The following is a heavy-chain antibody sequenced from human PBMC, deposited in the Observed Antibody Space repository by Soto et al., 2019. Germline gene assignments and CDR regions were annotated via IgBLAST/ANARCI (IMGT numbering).Heavy chain of an antibody. V-gene: IGHV4-39*01. CDR2: IYYSGST. CDR1: GGSISSSSYY. Sequence: LSLTCTVSGGSISSSSYYWGWIRQPPGKGLEWIGSIYYSGSTYYNPSLKSRVTISVDTSKNQFSLKLSSVTAADTAVYYCARHAVHSSGWYFDYWGQGTLVTVS. D-gene: IGHD6-19*01. CDR3: ARHAVHSSGWYFDY. J-gene: IGHJ4*02.